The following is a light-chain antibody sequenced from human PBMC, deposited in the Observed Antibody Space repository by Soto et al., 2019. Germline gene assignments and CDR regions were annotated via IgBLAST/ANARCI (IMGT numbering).Light chain of an antibody. CDR3: QQRSNWRLT. V-gene: IGKV3-11*01. J-gene: IGKJ4*01. Sequence: EIVLTQSPATLSLSPGERATLSCRASQSVSSYLAWYQQKPGQAPRLLIYDASNRATGIPARFIGSGSGTDFTLTISSLEPEDFAVYYCQQRSNWRLTFGGGTKVEIK. CDR2: DAS. CDR1: QSVSSY.